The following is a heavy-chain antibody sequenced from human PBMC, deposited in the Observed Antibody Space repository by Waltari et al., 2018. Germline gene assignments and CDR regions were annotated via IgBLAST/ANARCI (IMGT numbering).Heavy chain of an antibody. J-gene: IGHJ4*02. CDR2: SSGGGGST. CDR1: GFTFSSYA. Sequence: EVQLLESGGGLVQPGGSLRLSCADSGFTFSSYAMSWVRQAPGKGLEGVSVSSGGGGSTYYADSVKGRFTISRDNSKNTLYLQMNSLRAEDTAVYYCAKLALNDYWGQGILVTVSS. V-gene: IGHV3-23*01. D-gene: IGHD2-15*01. CDR3: AKLALNDY.